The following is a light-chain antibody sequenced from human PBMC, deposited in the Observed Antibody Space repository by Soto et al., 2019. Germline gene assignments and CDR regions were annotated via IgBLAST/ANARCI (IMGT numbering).Light chain of an antibody. CDR2: RNS. V-gene: IGLV1-47*01. J-gene: IGLJ1*01. CDR3: ATWDDRLTGHV. CDR1: SSNIGTNY. Sequence: QSVLTQSPPSSGAPGQRVTVSCSGSSSNIGTNYVYWYQQLPGTAPTLLIYRNSQRPSGVPDRFSGSKSGTSASLAISGLRSEDEADYYCATWDDRLTGHVFGTGTKVTVL.